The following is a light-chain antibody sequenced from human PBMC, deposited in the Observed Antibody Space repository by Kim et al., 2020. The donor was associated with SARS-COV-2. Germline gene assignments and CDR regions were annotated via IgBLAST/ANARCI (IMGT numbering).Light chain of an antibody. CDR3: QGRNDYHRGT. Sequence: DIVLTQSPATLSLSPGDTATLSCKASQSVSSYLAWYQQRPGQAPRLLIYDASVRASGTPARFRGSGSGTLFTLTISSLEPEDFVVYFCQGRNDYHRGTFGRGTRLEIK. CDR1: QSVSSY. J-gene: IGKJ5*01. CDR2: DAS. V-gene: IGKV3-11*01.